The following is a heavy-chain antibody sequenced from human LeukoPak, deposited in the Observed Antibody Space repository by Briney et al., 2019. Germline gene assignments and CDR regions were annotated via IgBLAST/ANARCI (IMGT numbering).Heavy chain of an antibody. CDR3: ARQGSGHLTGLDI. D-gene: IGHD3-9*01. J-gene: IGHJ3*02. CDR1: GGSISRRDYY. V-gene: IGHV4-39*01. Sequence: SETLSLTCSVSGGSISRRDYYWGWVRQPPGNGLEWIGSLYYSGSTYYNSALQSRVPVSVDTSKNQFSLRLRSVTGADTAVYYCARQGSGHLTGLDIWGQGTMVTVSS. CDR2: LYYSGST.